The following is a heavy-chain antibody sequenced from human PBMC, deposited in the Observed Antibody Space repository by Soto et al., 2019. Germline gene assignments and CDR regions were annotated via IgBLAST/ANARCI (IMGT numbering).Heavy chain of an antibody. D-gene: IGHD3-3*01. CDR2: ISGSGGAT. CDR1: GFTFNNYA. Sequence: GGSLRLSCAASGFTFNNYAINWVRQAPGKGLDWVSGISGSGGATSYTDSVRGRFTITRDNSKNTVYLQLNSLRVEDTAVYFCAKKEPYYDLWSDHEGVFDIWGQGTMVTVSS. V-gene: IGHV3-23*01. CDR3: AKKEPYYDLWSDHEGVFDI. J-gene: IGHJ3*02.